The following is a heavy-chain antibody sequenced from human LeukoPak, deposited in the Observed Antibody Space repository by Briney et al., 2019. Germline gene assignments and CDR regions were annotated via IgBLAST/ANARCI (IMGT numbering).Heavy chain of an antibody. Sequence: ASVKVSCKASGYTFTGYYMHWVRQAPGPGLEWMGWINPNSGGTNYAQKFQGRVTMTRDTSISTAYMELSRLRSDDTAVYYCARVRYYGSGDKCGMDVWGQGTTVTVSS. V-gene: IGHV1-2*02. J-gene: IGHJ6*02. D-gene: IGHD3-10*01. CDR3: ARVRYYGSGDKCGMDV. CDR1: GYTFTGYY. CDR2: INPNSGGT.